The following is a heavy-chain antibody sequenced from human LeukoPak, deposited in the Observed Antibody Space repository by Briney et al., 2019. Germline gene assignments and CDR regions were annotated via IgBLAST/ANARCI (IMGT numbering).Heavy chain of an antibody. J-gene: IGHJ3*02. V-gene: IGHV3-7*01. CDR1: GFTFSSYG. D-gene: IGHD4-17*01. CDR3: ARGSPYYGDYWIDI. CDR2: IKQDGSEK. Sequence: GGSLRLSCAASGFTFSSYGMYWVRQAPGKGLEWVANIKQDGSEKYYVDSVKGRFTISRDNAKNSLYLQMNSLRAEDTAVYYCARGSPYYGDYWIDIWGQGTMVTVSS.